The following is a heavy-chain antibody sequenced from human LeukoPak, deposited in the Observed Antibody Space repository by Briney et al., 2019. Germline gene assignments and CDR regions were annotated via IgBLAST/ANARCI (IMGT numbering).Heavy chain of an antibody. Sequence: GRSLRLSCAASGFTFSSYTIHWVRQAPGKGLEWVTLISHDGRNKNYADSVKGRFTISRDNSKKPLYLEVNSLRPEDTAVYYCARGSHQDYFGSMTYLFDYWGQGILVTVSS. J-gene: IGHJ4*02. CDR1: GFTFSSYT. V-gene: IGHV3-30*04. CDR2: ISHDGRNK. D-gene: IGHD3-10*01. CDR3: ARGSHQDYFGSMTYLFDY.